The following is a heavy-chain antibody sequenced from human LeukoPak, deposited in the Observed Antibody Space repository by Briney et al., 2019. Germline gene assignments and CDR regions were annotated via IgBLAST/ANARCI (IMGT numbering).Heavy chain of an antibody. CDR1: GFTFSSYA. CDR3: AKALSSYYFDY. CDR2: ISYDGSNK. J-gene: IGHJ4*02. Sequence: GRSLRLSCAASGFTFSSYAMHWVRQAPGKGLEWVAVISYDGSNKYYADSVKGRFTISRDNSKNTLYLQMNSLRAEDTAVYYCAKALSSYYFDYWGQGTLVTVSS. V-gene: IGHV3-30-3*01.